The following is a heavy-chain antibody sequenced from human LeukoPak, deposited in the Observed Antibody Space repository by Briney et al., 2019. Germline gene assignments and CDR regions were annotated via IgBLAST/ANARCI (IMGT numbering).Heavy chain of an antibody. Sequence: SETLSLTCTVSGVSISSSSYYWGWIRQPPGKGLEWIGSIYFSGSTYYNPSLKGRVTISVDTSKNQFSLKLNSVTAADTAVYYCARRQMKGITVAAGAFDIWGQGTMVPVSS. J-gene: IGHJ3*02. CDR3: ARRQMKGITVAAGAFDI. D-gene: IGHD6-19*01. V-gene: IGHV4-39*01. CDR2: IYFSGST. CDR1: GVSISSSSYY.